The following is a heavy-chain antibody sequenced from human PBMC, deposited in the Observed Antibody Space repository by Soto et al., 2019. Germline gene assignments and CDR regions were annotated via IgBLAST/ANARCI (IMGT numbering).Heavy chain of an antibody. D-gene: IGHD2-21*01. Sequence: PLEALRHQFTGSGGLHRRYQWNGFRQPPGKALEWIGYVYSSGSTNYNPSLKSRVTISVDTSRNQFSLKVNSVTAADTAVYYCARRAVVAVTGSLDNWLDPWGQGILVTVSS. CDR2: VYSSGST. V-gene: IGHV4-59*01. CDR1: GGLHRRYQ. J-gene: IGHJ5*02. CDR3: ARRAVVAVTGSLDNWLDP.